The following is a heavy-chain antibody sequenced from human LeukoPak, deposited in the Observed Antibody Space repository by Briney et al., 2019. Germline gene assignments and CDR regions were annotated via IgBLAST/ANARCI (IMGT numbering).Heavy chain of an antibody. CDR1: GGSISRYY. D-gene: IGHD6-13*01. J-gene: IGHJ5*02. V-gene: IGHV4-59*01. CDR3: ARGIAAAGPFDP. Sequence: PSETLSLTCTVSGGSISRYYWSWIRQPPGKGLEWIGYIYYSGSTNYNPSLKSRVTISVDTSKNQFSLKLSSVTAADTAVYYCARGIAAAGPFDPWGQGTLVTVSS. CDR2: IYYSGST.